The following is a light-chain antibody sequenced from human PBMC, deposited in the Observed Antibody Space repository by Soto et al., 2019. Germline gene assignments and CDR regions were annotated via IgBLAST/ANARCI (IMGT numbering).Light chain of an antibody. CDR1: QSISSY. V-gene: IGKV1-39*01. Sequence: DIQMTQSPSSLSASLGDRVTITFRASQSISSYLNWYQQTPGKVPKLLIYAESSLQSGVPSRFSGSGSGTDFTLTISSLQTEDFATYHCQQSYSTPWTFGQGTKVEIK. J-gene: IGKJ1*01. CDR3: QQSYSTPWT. CDR2: AES.